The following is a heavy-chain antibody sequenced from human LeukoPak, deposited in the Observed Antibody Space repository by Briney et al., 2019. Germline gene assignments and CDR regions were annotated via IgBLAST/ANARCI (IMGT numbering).Heavy chain of an antibody. CDR3: ARYPPYYYGTSDYYLDF. V-gene: IGHV3-7*01. D-gene: IGHD3-10*01. CDR1: GFTFSSYW. J-gene: IGHJ4*02. Sequence: PGGSLRLSCAASGFTFSSYWMSWVRQAPGKGLEWVANIKQDGSEKYYVDSLKGRFTISRDNAKNLLYLHMNNLRVDDTAVYYCARYPPYYYGTSDYYLDFWGQGTLVSVSS. CDR2: IKQDGSEK.